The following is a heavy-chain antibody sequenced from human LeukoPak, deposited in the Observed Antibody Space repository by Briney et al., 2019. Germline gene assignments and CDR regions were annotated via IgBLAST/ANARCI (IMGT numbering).Heavy chain of an antibody. CDR1: GGSISSGTYY. CDR3: AMSITMIIVIIKRPPTIDY. Sequence: SSETLSLTCTVSGGSISSGTYYWGWIRQPPGKGLEWIGSIYHSGSTYYNPSLKSRVTISVDTSKNQFSLKLSSVTAADTAVYYCAMSITMIIVIIKRPPTIDYWGQGTLVTVSS. V-gene: IGHV4-39*07. D-gene: IGHD3-22*01. CDR2: IYHSGST. J-gene: IGHJ4*02.